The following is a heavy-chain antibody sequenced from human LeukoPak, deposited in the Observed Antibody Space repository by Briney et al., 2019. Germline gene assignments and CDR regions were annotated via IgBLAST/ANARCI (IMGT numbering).Heavy chain of an antibody. J-gene: IGHJ6*03. D-gene: IGHD3-3*01. Sequence: ASVKVSCKASGYILTDYRIHWVRQAPGQGLEWMGWINPNSGGTNYAQKFQGRVTMTRDTSISTAYMELSRLRSDDTAVYYCARVPNYDFWSGPYYYYMDVWGKGTTVTVSS. CDR2: INPNSGGT. CDR3: ARVPNYDFWSGPYYYYMDV. CDR1: GYILTDYR. V-gene: IGHV1-2*02.